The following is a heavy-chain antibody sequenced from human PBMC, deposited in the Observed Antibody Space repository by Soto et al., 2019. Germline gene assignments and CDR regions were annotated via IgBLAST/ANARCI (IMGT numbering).Heavy chain of an antibody. CDR1: GFTFSAFD. CDR2: SSYDGDTK. D-gene: IGHD6-19*01. J-gene: IGHJ3*01. CDR3: TRDWSAVIGTPFDL. Sequence: QLQLVESGGGVLQPEKSLRLSCEASGFTFSAFDMHWVRQSPGKGLEWVATSSYDGDTKYYANSVKGRFTISRDNSRNTLDLHMNSLRVEDTAMYYCTRDWSAVIGTPFDLWGQGTMVVVSS. V-gene: IGHV3-30-3*01.